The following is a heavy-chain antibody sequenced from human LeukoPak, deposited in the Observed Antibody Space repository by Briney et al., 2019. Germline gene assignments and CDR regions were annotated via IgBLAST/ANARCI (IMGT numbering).Heavy chain of an antibody. CDR3: ARIRVTGSYRVYSDY. CDR2: IDWDDEE. Sequence: RKSGPTLVNPTHTLTLTCTFSGFSLSTSGMCVSWIRQPPGKALEWLARIDWDDEEYYSTSLKTRLTISKDTSKNQVVLTMTNMDPVDTATYYCARIRVTGSYRVYSDYWGQGTLVTVSS. V-gene: IGHV2-70*11. CDR1: GFSLSTSGMC. D-gene: IGHD1-26*01. J-gene: IGHJ4*02.